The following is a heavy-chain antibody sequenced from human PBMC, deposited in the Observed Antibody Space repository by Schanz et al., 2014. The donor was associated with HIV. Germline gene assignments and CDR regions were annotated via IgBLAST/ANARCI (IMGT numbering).Heavy chain of an antibody. CDR3: ARDSPVAASTLDS. J-gene: IGHJ4*02. CDR1: GGTFSNYA. V-gene: IGHV1-69*06. CDR2: IIPIIGTA. Sequence: QVQLVQSGAEVKMPGSSVKVSCKASGGTFSNYAMTWVRQAPGQGLEWMAGIIPIIGTADYAQKFQGRVTITADKSTSTLYLELSSLRSEDTAVYYCARDSPVAASTLDSWGQGTLVIVSS. D-gene: IGHD6-13*01.